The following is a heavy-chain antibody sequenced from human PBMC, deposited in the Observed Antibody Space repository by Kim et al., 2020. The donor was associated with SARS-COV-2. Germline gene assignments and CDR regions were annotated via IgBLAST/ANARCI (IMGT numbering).Heavy chain of an antibody. J-gene: IGHJ5*02. CDR3: ARHEDIVVVPAALNWFDP. V-gene: IGHV4-39*01. CDR1: GGSISSSSYY. D-gene: IGHD2-2*01. CDR2: IYYSGST. Sequence: SETLSLTCTVSGGSISSSSYYWGWIRQPPGKGLEWIGSIYYSGSTYYNPSLKSRVTISVDTSKNQFSLKLSSVTAADTAVYYCARHEDIVVVPAALNWFDPWGQGTLVTVSS.